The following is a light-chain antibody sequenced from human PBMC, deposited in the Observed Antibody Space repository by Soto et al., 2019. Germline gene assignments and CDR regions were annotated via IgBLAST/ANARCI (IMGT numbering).Light chain of an antibody. J-gene: IGKJ3*01. CDR3: QKYDGVPQ. CDR1: QDITNH. Sequence: DIQMTQSPSSLSASVGDTVTITCQASQDITNHLNWYQHKPGKAPNLLIYDASHLETGVPSRFTGSGSGTYFTLTISSLQSEGIATYYCQKYDGVPQFGPGTRVDF. V-gene: IGKV1-33*01. CDR2: DAS.